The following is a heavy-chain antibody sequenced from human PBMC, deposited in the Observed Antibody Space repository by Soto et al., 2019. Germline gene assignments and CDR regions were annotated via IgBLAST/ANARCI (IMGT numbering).Heavy chain of an antibody. J-gene: IGHJ6*02. CDR2: IDPSDSYT. V-gene: IGHV5-10-1*01. Sequence: PGESLKISCKGSGYSFTSYWISWVRQMPGKGLEWMGRIDPSDSYTNHSPSFQGHVTISADKSISTAYLQWSSLKASDTTMYYCATLSAYSYGNFYYYGMDVWGQGTTVTFSS. CDR3: ATLSAYSYGNFYYYGMDV. CDR1: GYSFTSYW. D-gene: IGHD5-18*01.